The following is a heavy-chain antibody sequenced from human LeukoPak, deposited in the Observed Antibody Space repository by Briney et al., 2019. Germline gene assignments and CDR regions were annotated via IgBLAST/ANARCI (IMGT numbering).Heavy chain of an antibody. J-gene: IGHJ4*02. Sequence: PSETLSLTCTVSGGSISSYYWSWIRQPPGKGLEWIGYIYYSGSTNYNPSLKSRVTISVDTSKNQFSLKLSSVTAADTAVYYCARSSMVSSGMDVWGQGTLVTVSS. D-gene: IGHD3-10*01. CDR2: IYYSGST. V-gene: IGHV4-59*08. CDR1: GGSISSYY. CDR3: ARSSMVSSGMDV.